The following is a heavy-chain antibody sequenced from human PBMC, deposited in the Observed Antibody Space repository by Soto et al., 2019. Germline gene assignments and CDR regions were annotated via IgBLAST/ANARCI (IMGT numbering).Heavy chain of an antibody. CDR3: ARGDSGSYS. Sequence: SETLSLTCTVSGGSISSYYWSWIRQPPGKGLEWIGYIYYSGSTNHNPSLKSRVTISVDTSKNQFSLKLSSVTAADTAVYYCARGDSGSYSWGQGTLVTVSS. CDR1: GGSISSYY. V-gene: IGHV4-59*01. J-gene: IGHJ4*02. CDR2: IYYSGST. D-gene: IGHD1-26*01.